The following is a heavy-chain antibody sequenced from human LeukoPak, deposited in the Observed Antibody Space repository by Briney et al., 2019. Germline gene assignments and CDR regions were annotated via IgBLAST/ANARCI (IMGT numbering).Heavy chain of an antibody. CDR2: ISSSGTYV. V-gene: IGHV3-21*01. D-gene: IGHD3-9*01. J-gene: IGHJ3*02. Sequence: GGSLRLSCAASGFTLSTYTMNWVRQAPGKGLEWVSSISSSGTYVYYADSVKGRFTISRDNAKNSLSLQMNSLRADDAAVYYCARASSKQLAGYLPDGFDIWGQGTMVTVSS. CDR3: ARASSKQLAGYLPDGFDI. CDR1: GFTLSTYT.